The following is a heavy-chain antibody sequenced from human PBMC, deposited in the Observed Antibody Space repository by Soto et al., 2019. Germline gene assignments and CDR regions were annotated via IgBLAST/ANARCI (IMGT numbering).Heavy chain of an antibody. CDR2: MNSITGIA. Sequence: QVHLVQSGAEVKKPGSSVTVSCTASGGTCSRNPVSWVRQAPGQGLALMGGMNSITGIANYAQKFQDRLTVTADGSMTTAYMELRSLRSDDTAVYYCARCLLWLSDFDYCGQGTLVTVSS. V-gene: IGHV1-69*01. D-gene: IGHD3-10*01. CDR3: ARCLLWLSDFDY. CDR1: GGTCSRNP. J-gene: IGHJ4*02.